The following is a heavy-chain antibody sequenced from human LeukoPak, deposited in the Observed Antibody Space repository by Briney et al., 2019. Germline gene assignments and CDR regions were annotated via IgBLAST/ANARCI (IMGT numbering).Heavy chain of an antibody. CDR1: GGSISSYY. CDR2: IYYSGST. D-gene: IGHD2-2*01. J-gene: IGHJ4*02. CDR3: ARYYCSSTTCYYFDY. Sequence: SETLSLTCTVSGGSISSYYWSWIRQPPGKGLEWIGYIYYSGSTNYNPSLNSRVTISVDTSKNQFSLKLSSVTAADTAVYYCARYYCSSTTCYYFDYWGQGTLVTVSS. V-gene: IGHV4-59*01.